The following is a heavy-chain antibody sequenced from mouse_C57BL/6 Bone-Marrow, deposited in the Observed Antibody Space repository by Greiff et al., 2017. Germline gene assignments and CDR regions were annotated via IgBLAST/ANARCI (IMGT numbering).Heavy chain of an antibody. V-gene: IGHV7-3*01. D-gene: IGHD3-1*01. Sequence: EVKLMESGGGLVQPGGSLSLSCAASGFTFTDYYMSWVRQPPGKALEWLGFISNKANGYTTEYSASVKGRFTISRDNSQSILYLQMNALRAEDSATYYCARYDGLGDYWGQGTSVTVSS. CDR3: ARYDGLGDY. CDR1: GFTFTDYY. J-gene: IGHJ4*01. CDR2: ISNKANGYTT.